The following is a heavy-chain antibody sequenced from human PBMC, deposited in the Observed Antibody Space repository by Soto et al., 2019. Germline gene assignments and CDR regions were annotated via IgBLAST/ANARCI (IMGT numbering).Heavy chain of an antibody. CDR2: IYPGDSDT. V-gene: IGHV5-51*01. Sequence: GASLKISCKGSGYSFIDSWIGWVRQVPGKGLEWMGVIYPGDSDTRYSPSFQGQVTISVDKSISTAYLQWSSLKASDTAMYYCAREGSDMHKGYGMDVWGQGTTVTVSS. D-gene: IGHD2-15*01. J-gene: IGHJ6*02. CDR3: AREGSDMHKGYGMDV. CDR1: GYSFIDSW.